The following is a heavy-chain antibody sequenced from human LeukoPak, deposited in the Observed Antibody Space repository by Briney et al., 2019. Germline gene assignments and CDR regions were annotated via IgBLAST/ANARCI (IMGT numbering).Heavy chain of an antibody. J-gene: IGHJ5*02. V-gene: IGHV4-31*03. CDR2: IYYSGST. CDR3: ARAVDTAMRLSWFDP. Sequence: SETLSLTCTVSGGSISSGGYYWSWIRQHPGKGLEWIGYIYYSGSTYYNPSLKSRVTTSVDTSKNQFSLKLSSVTAADTAVYYCARAVDTAMRLSWFDPWGRGTLVTVSS. D-gene: IGHD5-18*01. CDR1: GGSISSGGYY.